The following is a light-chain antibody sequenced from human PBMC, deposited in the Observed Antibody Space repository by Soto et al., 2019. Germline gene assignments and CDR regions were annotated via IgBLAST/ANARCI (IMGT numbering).Light chain of an antibody. CDR1: GSDVRTYNL. CDR2: EAS. V-gene: IGLV2-23*01. J-gene: IGLJ1*01. Sequence: QSVLTQPASVSGSPGQSITISCTVTGSDVRTYNLVSWYQQHLGKVPKLIIYEASKRPSGVSNRFSGSQPGNTASLTVSGLQDEDEADYYCCSYAGDKTYVFGSGTKVTVL. CDR3: CSYAGDKTYV.